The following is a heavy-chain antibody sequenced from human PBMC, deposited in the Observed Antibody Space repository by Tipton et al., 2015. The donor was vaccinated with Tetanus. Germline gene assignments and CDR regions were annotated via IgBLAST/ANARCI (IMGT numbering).Heavy chain of an antibody. J-gene: IGHJ4*02. V-gene: IGHV4-59*02. CDR1: GGSVNSYY. CDR2: IDYFGST. Sequence: TLSLTCTVSGGSVNSYYWSWIRQSPGKGLEWIGYIDYFGSTKYNPSLESRVAMSVDTSKNQLSLRLNSVTSADTAVYYCARTSGYMYSDCWGQGTLVTVSS. D-gene: IGHD3-3*01. CDR3: ARTSGYMYSDC.